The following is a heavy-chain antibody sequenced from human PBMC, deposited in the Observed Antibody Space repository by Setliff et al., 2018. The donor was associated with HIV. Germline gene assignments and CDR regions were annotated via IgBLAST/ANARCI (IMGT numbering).Heavy chain of an antibody. J-gene: IGHJ4*02. CDR3: ASVLRYYGSGSYPFGY. D-gene: IGHD3-10*01. CDR1: GFTFSTYW. CDR2: IKQDGSEK. V-gene: IGHV3-7*01. Sequence: GGSLRLSCAASGFTFSTYWMSWVRQAPGKGLEWVANIKQDGSEKYYVDSVKGRLTISRDNAKNSLYLQMNILRAEDTAVYYCASVLRYYGSGSYPFGYWGQGTLVTVSS.